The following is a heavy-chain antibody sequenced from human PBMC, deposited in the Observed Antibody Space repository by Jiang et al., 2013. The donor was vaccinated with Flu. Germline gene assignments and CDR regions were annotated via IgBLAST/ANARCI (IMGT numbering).Heavy chain of an antibody. J-gene: IGHJ5*02. CDR2: IYPGGSDT. CDR1: GYSFTSYW. D-gene: IGHD7-27*01. V-gene: IGHV5-51*01. Sequence: GAEVKKPGESLKISCKASGYSFTSYWIGWVRQMSGKGLEWMGIIYPGGSDTRYSPSFQGQVTMSVDKSIDTAYLQWSSLKASDTAMYYCARPHNRSHWGWFGPWGQGTLVTVSS. CDR3: ARPHNRSHWGWFGP.